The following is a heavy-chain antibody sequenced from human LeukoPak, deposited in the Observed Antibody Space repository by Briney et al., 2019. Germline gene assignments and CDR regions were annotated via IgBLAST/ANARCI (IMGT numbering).Heavy chain of an antibody. D-gene: IGHD6-13*01. Sequence: SVKVSCKASGGTFSNYAISWVRQAPGQGLEWMGGIIPIFGTANYAQKFQGRVTITTDESTSTAYMELSSLRSEDTAVYYCARGPPAAADVDYYYYYMDVWGKGTTVTVSS. CDR3: ARGPPAAADVDYYYYYMDV. CDR2: IIPIFGTA. J-gene: IGHJ6*03. V-gene: IGHV1-69*05. CDR1: GGTFSNYA.